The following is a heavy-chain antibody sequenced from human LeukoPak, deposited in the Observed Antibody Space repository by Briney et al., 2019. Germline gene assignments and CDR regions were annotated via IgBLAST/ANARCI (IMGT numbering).Heavy chain of an antibody. J-gene: IGHJ4*02. V-gene: IGHV3-13*01. CDR3: ARDGVRGVITSFDY. CDR1: GFTFSSYD. Sequence: PGGSLRLSCAASGFTFSSYDMHWVRQATGKGLEWVSAIGTAGDTYYPGSVRGRFPISRENAKNSLYLQMNSLRAEDTAVYYCARDGVRGVITSFDYWGQGTLVTVSS. CDR2: IGTAGDT. D-gene: IGHD3-10*01.